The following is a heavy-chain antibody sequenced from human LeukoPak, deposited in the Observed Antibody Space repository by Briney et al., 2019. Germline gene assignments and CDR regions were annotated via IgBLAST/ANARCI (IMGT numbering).Heavy chain of an antibody. J-gene: IGHJ4*02. V-gene: IGHV1-18*01. CDR3: ARDLLYYDILTGPDY. CDR2: ISAYNGNT. Sequence: ASVKVSCKASGYTFTSYGISWVRQAPGQGLEWMGWISAYNGNTNYAQKPQGRVTMTTDTSTSTAYMELRSLRSDDTAVYYCARDLLYYDILTGPDYWGQGTLVTVSS. D-gene: IGHD3-9*01. CDR1: GYTFTSYG.